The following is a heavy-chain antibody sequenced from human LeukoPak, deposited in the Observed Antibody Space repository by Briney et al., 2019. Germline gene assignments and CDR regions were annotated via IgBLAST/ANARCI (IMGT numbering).Heavy chain of an antibody. Sequence: GGSLRLSCAASGFTFSSYAMSWVRQAPGKGLEWVSANSGSGGSTYYADSVKGRFTISSDNSKNTLYLQMNSLRAEDTAVYYCAKDKRYYDFWSGYHHPSFDYWGQGTLVTVSS. CDR1: GFTFSSYA. V-gene: IGHV3-23*01. CDR2: NSGSGGST. D-gene: IGHD3-3*01. CDR3: AKDKRYYDFWSGYHHPSFDY. J-gene: IGHJ4*02.